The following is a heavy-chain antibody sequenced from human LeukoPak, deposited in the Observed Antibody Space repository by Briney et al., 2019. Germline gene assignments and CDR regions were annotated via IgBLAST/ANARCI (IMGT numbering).Heavy chain of an antibody. CDR3: ARGNWVGGIAVAGNPYY. J-gene: IGHJ4*02. V-gene: IGHV1-2*02. CDR2: INPNSGGT. Sequence: GASVKVSCKASGYTFTGYYMHWVRQAPGQGLEWMGWINPNSGGTNYAQKFQGRVTMTRDTSISTAYMELSRLRSDDTAVYYCARGNWVGGIAVAGNPYYWGQGTLVTVSS. D-gene: IGHD6-19*01. CDR1: GYTFTGYY.